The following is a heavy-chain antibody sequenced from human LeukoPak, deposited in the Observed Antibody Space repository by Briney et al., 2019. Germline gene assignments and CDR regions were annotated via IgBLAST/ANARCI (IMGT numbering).Heavy chain of an antibody. V-gene: IGHV1-2*02. J-gene: IGHJ6*03. Sequence: ASVKVSRKASGYTFTGYYIHWVRQAPGQGLEWMGWINPNSGVTNHAQKFQGRVTMTSDTSISTAYMELGRLRSDDTAVYYCASSSLLVSFGEDYMDVWGKGTTVTISS. CDR1: GYTFTGYY. CDR3: ASSSLLVSFGEDYMDV. D-gene: IGHD3-10*01. CDR2: INPNSGVT.